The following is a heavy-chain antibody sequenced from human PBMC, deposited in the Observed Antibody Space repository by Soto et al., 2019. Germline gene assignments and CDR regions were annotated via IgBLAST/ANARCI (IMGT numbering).Heavy chain of an antibody. CDR2: ISGSGGST. CDR3: AKTTAAIFGVDYRGAADY. Sequence: PGGSLRLSCAASGFTFSSYTMSWVRQAPGKGLEWVSAISGSGGSTYYADSVKGRFTISRDNSKNTLYLQMNSLRAEDTAVYYCAKTTAAIFGVDYRGAADYWGQGTLVTVSS. V-gene: IGHV3-23*01. J-gene: IGHJ4*02. D-gene: IGHD3-3*01. CDR1: GFTFSSYT.